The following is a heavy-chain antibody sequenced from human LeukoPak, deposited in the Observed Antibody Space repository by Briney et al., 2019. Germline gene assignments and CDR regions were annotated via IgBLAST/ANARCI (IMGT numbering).Heavy chain of an antibody. J-gene: IGHJ6*03. Sequence: GASVKVSCKASGYTFTSYGISWVRQAPGQGLEWMGWISAYNGNTHYAQKLQGRVTMTTDTSTSTAYMELRSLRSDDTAVYYCARGYGSGSYYKNYYYYYMDVWGKGTTVTVSS. CDR1: GYTFTSYG. CDR3: ARGYGSGSYYKNYYYYYMDV. CDR2: ISAYNGNT. D-gene: IGHD3-10*01. V-gene: IGHV1-18*01.